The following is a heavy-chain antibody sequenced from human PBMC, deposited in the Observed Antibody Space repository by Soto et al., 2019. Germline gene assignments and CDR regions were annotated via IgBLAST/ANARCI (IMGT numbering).Heavy chain of an antibody. J-gene: IGHJ6*03. Sequence: SGGSLRLSCAASGSTFSSYWMRWVRQAPGKGLVWVSRINSDGSSTSYADSVKGRFTISRDNAKNTLYLQMNSLRAEDTAVYYCARGPTYYYGSGSYSRPYYYYYMDVWGKGTTVTVSS. CDR3: ARGPTYYYGSGSYSRPYYYYYMDV. CDR2: INSDGSST. CDR1: GSTFSSYW. D-gene: IGHD3-10*01. V-gene: IGHV3-74*01.